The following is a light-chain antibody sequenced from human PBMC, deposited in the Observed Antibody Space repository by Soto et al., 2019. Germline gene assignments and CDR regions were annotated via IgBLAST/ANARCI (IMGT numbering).Light chain of an antibody. CDR3: QSYDSSLSGWRV. J-gene: IGLJ3*02. CDR2: GNT. Sequence: QSVLTQPPSVSGSPGQRVTISCTGSSSNIGAGYDVHWYQQVPGTAPKLLIHGNTNRPSGVPDRFSGSKSGTSASLAITGLQAEDEADYYCQSYDSSLSGWRVFGGGTKLTVL. V-gene: IGLV1-40*01. CDR1: SSNIGAGYD.